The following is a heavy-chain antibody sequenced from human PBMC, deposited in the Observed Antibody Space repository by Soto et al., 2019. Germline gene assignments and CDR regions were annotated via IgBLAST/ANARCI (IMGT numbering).Heavy chain of an antibody. Sequence: PGGSLRLSCAASGFTFSSYWTHWVRQAPGKGLVWVSRINSDGSSTSYADSVKGRFTISRDNAKNTLYLQMNSLRAEDTAVYYCARERLHERDIVVDYWGQGTLVTVSS. V-gene: IGHV3-74*01. J-gene: IGHJ4*02. D-gene: IGHD3-16*01. CDR2: INSDGSST. CDR3: ARERLHERDIVVDY. CDR1: GFTFSSYW.